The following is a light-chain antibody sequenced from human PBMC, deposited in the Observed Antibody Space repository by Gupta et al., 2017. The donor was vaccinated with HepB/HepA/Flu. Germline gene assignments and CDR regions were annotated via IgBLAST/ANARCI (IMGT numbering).Light chain of an antibody. CDR2: GSF. CDR3: QQYNNWPLT. J-gene: IGKJ4*01. Sequence: EIVMTQSPATLSVSPGERATLSCRASQSISTNLAWYQQKPGQAPRLLIYGSFTRATGIPARFSGSGSGTEFTFTISSLQSEDFAVYFCQQYNNWPLTFGGGTKVEIK. V-gene: IGKV3-15*01. CDR1: QSISTN.